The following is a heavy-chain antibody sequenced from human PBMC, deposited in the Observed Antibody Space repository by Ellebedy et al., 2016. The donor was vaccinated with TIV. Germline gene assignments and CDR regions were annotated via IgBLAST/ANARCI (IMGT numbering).Heavy chain of an antibody. Sequence: SETLSLXXTVSGGSIGTYYWSWIRQPPGKGLEWIGYFSHRGDINYSPSLKSRVTISVDTSKNQFSLRLTSVTAADTAVYYCARHDSSGYYTLQADYWGQGTLVTVSS. D-gene: IGHD3-22*01. J-gene: IGHJ4*02. CDR1: GGSIGTYY. V-gene: IGHV4-59*01. CDR2: FSHRGDI. CDR3: ARHDSSGYYTLQADY.